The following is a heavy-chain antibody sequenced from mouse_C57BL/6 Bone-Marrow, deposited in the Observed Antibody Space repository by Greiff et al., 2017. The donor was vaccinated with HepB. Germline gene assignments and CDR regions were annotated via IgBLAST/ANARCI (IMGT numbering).Heavy chain of an antibody. J-gene: IGHJ1*03. V-gene: IGHV1-63*01. CDR1: GYTFTNYW. CDR2: IYPGGGYT. D-gene: IGHD2-4*01. CDR3: ARSLYDYDWYFDV. Sequence: QVQLQQSGAELVRPGTSVKMSCKASGYTFTNYWIGWAKQRPGHGLEWIGDIYPGGGYTNYNEKFKGKATLTADKSSSTAYMQVSSLTSEDSAIYYCARSLYDYDWYFDVWGTGTTVTVSS.